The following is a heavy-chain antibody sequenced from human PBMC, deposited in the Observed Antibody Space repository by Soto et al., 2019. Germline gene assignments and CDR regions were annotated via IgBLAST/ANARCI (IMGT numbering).Heavy chain of an antibody. Sequence: QGQLVQSGAEVKEPGASVKVSCKASGYTFTTGPMHWVRQAPGQRLEWMGWINAGNGDTKYSQKFQGRVTITRDTSASTAYTEMSSVRSEAPAVYSCATHSSGWSVAYWAQGTLVTVSS. CDR1: GYTFTTGP. CDR2: INAGNGDT. V-gene: IGHV1-3*01. CDR3: ATHSSGWSVAY. D-gene: IGHD6-13*01. J-gene: IGHJ4*02.